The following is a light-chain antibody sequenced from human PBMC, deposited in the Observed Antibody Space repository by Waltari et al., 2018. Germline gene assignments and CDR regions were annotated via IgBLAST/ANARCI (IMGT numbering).Light chain of an antibody. CDR2: KDT. V-gene: IGLV3-25*03. CDR3: QSQDHTAGYSVL. CDR1: PLPQHY. Sequence: TQPPSLSVSSGQTASILCPGDPLPQHYTSWHQPQPCLPSSLLIYKDTEGRPGIPWRFTGTSSGTIATLTIIGVQAEDEADYYCQSQDHTAGYSVLFGGGTKLTVL. J-gene: IGLJ2*01.